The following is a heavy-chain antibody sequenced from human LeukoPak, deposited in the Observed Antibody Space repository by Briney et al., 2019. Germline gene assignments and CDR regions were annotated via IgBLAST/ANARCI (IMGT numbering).Heavy chain of an antibody. J-gene: IGHJ3*02. CDR2: MYSGGTT. Sequence: GGSLSLSCAASGFTFSSYGMHWVRQAPGKGLEWVSVMYSGGTTFYADSVKGRFTISRDNAKNSLYLQMNSLRAEDTAVYYCARLGGGHSSSWYDAFDIWGQGTMVTVSS. CDR3: ARLGGGHSSSWYDAFDI. D-gene: IGHD6-13*01. CDR1: GFTFSSYG. V-gene: IGHV3-NL1*01.